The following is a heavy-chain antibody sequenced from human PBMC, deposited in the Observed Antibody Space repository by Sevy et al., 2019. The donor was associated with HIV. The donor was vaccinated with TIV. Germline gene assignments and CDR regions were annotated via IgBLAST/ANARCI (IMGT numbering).Heavy chain of an antibody. CDR2: IYYSGST. D-gene: IGHD4-17*01. CDR1: GGSISSYY. CDR3: ARIPYGDYADY. Sequence: SETLSLTCTVSGGSISSYYWSWIRQPPGKGLEWIGYIYYSGSTNYNPSLKSRVTISVDMSKNQFSLKLSSVTAADTAVYYCARIPYGDYADYWGQGTLVTVSS. V-gene: IGHV4-59*12. J-gene: IGHJ4*02.